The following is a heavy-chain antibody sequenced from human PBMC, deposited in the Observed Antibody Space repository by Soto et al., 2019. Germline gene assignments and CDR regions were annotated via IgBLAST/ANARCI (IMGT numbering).Heavy chain of an antibody. Sequence: QVQLVQSGAEVRKPGSSVKVSCKASGGTFSRHAISWVRQAPGQGLEWMGGIIPIFGTANYAQKFQGRVTITADESTSTAYMELSSLRSEDTAVYYCARDGVPNIVVGKNWFDPWGQGTLVTVSS. J-gene: IGHJ5*02. CDR1: GGTFSRHA. CDR3: ARDGVPNIVVGKNWFDP. V-gene: IGHV1-69*01. CDR2: IIPIFGTA. D-gene: IGHD2-15*01.